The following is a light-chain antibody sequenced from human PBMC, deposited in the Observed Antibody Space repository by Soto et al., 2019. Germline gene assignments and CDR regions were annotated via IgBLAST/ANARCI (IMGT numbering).Light chain of an antibody. CDR3: QSYGSTTPV. Sequence: NFMLTQPHSVSESPGKTVIISCTGSSGSVASNYVQWYQQRPGSAPTTVIYENNQRPSGVPDRFSGSIDSSSTSASLTISGLKTDDESDSSCQSYGSTTPVFGAGTKVTVL. CDR1: SGSVASNY. J-gene: IGLJ3*02. CDR2: ENN. V-gene: IGLV6-57*02.